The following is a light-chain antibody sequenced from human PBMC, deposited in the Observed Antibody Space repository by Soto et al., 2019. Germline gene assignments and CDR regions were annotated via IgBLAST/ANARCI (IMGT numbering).Light chain of an antibody. Sequence: QSALTQPASVSGSPGQSITISCTGTSSGVGRYNYVSWYQQHPGKAPKLIIYDVSYRPSGVSDRFSGSKSVNTASLTISGLQSEEEADYYCSSYTGSSTSFGGGTKLTVL. V-gene: IGLV2-14*01. J-gene: IGLJ3*02. CDR3: SSYTGSSTS. CDR2: DVS. CDR1: SSGVGRYNY.